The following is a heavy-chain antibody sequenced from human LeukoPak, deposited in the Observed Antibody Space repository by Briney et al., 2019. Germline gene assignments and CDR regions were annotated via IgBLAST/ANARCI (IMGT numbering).Heavy chain of an antibody. Sequence: QPGGSLRLSCAASGFIFSSYSMSWVRQAPGKGLEWVSVITGSGGNTYYADSVKGRFTISKDNSKNTVYLQMSSLRAEDTAVYYCARRVVVPAAPYYFDYWGQGTLVTVSS. CDR2: ITGSGGNT. D-gene: IGHD2-2*01. V-gene: IGHV3-23*01. CDR3: ARRVVVPAAPYYFDY. J-gene: IGHJ4*02. CDR1: GFIFSSYS.